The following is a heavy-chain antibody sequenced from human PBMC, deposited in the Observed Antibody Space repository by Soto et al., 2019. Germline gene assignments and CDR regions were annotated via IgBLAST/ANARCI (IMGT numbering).Heavy chain of an antibody. CDR2: IYHSGST. Sequence: SETLSLTCAVSGYSISSGYYLGWIRQPPGKGLEWIGSIYHSGSTYYNPSLKSRVTISVDTSKNQFSLKLSSVTAADTAVYYCAREGTAMGGLYYYYGMDVWGQGTTVTVSS. V-gene: IGHV4-38-2*02. CDR3: AREGTAMGGLYYYYGMDV. J-gene: IGHJ6*02. CDR1: GYSISSGYY. D-gene: IGHD2-21*02.